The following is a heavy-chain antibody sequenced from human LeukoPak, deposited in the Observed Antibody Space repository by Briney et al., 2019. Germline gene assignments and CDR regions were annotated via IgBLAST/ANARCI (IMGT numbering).Heavy chain of an antibody. V-gene: IGHV3-74*01. CDR3: ARAGNYRFDY. J-gene: IGHJ4*02. CDR2: INSDDSII. D-gene: IGHD1-7*01. Sequence: GGSLRLSCAASGFTFSTYWMHWVRQAPGERLVWVSRINSDDSIINYADSVKGRFTISRDNAKNTLYLQMNSLRAKDTAVYYCARAGNYRFDYWGQGTLVTVSS. CDR1: GFTFSTYW.